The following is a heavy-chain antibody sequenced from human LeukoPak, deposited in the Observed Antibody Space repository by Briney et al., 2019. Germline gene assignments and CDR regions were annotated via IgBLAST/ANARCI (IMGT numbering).Heavy chain of an antibody. V-gene: IGHV3-21*01. Sequence: GGSLRLSCAASGFTFSSYSMNWVRQAPGKGLEWVSSISSSSSYIYYADSVKGRFTISRDNAKNSLYLQMNSLRAEDTAVYYCARRPGYYDSSGYPTDYWGQGTLVTVSS. D-gene: IGHD3-22*01. CDR3: ARRPGYYDSSGYPTDY. CDR1: GFTFSSYS. J-gene: IGHJ4*02. CDR2: ISSSSSYI.